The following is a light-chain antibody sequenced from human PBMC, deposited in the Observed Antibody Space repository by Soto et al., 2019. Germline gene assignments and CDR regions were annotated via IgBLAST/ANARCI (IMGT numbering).Light chain of an antibody. V-gene: IGLV2-23*02. CDR3: CSYPGSSPLILPHV. Sequence: QSVLTQPASVSGSPGQSITISCTGTSSDVGSYNLVSWYQQHPGKAPKLMIYEVSKRPSGVSNRFSGSKSGNTASLTISGLQAEDEADYYCCSYPGSSPLILPHVFGTGTKVTVL. CDR1: SSDVGSYNL. J-gene: IGLJ1*01. CDR2: EVS.